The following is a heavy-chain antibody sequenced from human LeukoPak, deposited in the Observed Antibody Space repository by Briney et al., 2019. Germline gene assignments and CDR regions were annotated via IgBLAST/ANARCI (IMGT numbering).Heavy chain of an antibody. V-gene: IGHV4-59*01. CDR1: GGSISSYY. D-gene: IGHD1-1*01. Sequence: SETLSLTCTVSGGSISSYYWSWIRQPPGKGLEGIGYIYYSGSTNYNPSLKSRVTISVDTSKNQFCLKLSSVTAADTAVYYCASSGTEGSFDYWGQGTLVTVSS. CDR3: ASSGTEGSFDY. J-gene: IGHJ4*02. CDR2: IYYSGST.